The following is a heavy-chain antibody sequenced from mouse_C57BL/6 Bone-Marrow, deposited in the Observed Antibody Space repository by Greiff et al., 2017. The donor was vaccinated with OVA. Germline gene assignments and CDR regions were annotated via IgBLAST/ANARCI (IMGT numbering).Heavy chain of an antibody. CDR1: GFNIKDYY. CDR2: IDPEDGET. CDR3: ALYYYGSSYVEVAY. J-gene: IGHJ3*01. D-gene: IGHD1-1*01. V-gene: IGHV14-2*01. Sequence: EVHLVESGAELVKPGASVKLSCTASGFNIKDYYMHWVKQRTEQGLEWIGRIDPEDGETKYAPKFQGKATITADTSSNTAYLQLSSLTSEDTAVYYCALYYYGSSYVEVAYWGQGTLVTVSA.